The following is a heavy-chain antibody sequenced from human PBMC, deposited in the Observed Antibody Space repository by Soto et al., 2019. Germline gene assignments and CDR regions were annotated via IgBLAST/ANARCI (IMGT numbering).Heavy chain of an antibody. J-gene: IGHJ6*02. V-gene: IGHV1-18*01. CDR2: ISAYNGNT. Sequence: QVQLVQSGAEVKKPGASVKVSCKASGYTFTSYGISWVRQAPGQGLEWMGWISAYNGNTNYAQKLQGRVTMTTDTATSTAYMERRSVRSDDTAVYYCARVISPSTVDYYYYGMDVWGQGTTVTVSS. CDR3: ARVISPSTVDYYYYGMDV. D-gene: IGHD4-17*01. CDR1: GYTFTSYG.